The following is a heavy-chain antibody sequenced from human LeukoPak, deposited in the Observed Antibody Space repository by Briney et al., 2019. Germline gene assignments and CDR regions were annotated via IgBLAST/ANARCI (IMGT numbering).Heavy chain of an antibody. D-gene: IGHD3-10*01. CDR2: IYHSGST. J-gene: IGHJ4*02. V-gene: IGHV4-30-2*01. Sequence: PSETLSLTCAVSGGSISSGGYSWSWIRQPPGKGLEWIGYIYHSGSTYYNPSLKSRVTISVDRSKNQFSLKLSSVTAADTAVYYCARVRVGSGRYFDYWGQGALVTVSS. CDR1: GGSISSGGYS. CDR3: ARVRVGSGRYFDY.